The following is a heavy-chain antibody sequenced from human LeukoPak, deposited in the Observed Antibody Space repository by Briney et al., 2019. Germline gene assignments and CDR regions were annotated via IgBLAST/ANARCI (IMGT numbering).Heavy chain of an antibody. Sequence: ASVKVSCKASGYTFTGYYMHWVRQAPGQGLEWMGGIIPIFGTANYAQKFQGRVTITADESTSTAYMEQSSLRSEDTAVYYCARGKTYYYDSSGYYPDYWGQGTLVTVSS. J-gene: IGHJ4*02. V-gene: IGHV1-69*13. CDR1: GYTFTGYY. CDR2: IIPIFGTA. CDR3: ARGKTYYYDSSGYYPDY. D-gene: IGHD3-22*01.